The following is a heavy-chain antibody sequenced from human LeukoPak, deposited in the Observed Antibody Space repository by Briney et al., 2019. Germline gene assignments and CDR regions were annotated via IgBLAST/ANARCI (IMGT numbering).Heavy chain of an antibody. V-gene: IGHV4-34*01. CDR2: INHSGST. Sequence: TTSETLSLTCAVYGGSFSGYYWSWIRQPPGKGLEWIGEINHSGSTNYNPSLKSRVTISVDTSKNQFSLKLISVTAADTAWYYCARNRVLFGELSKPFDYWGQGTLVTVSS. CDR3: ARNRVLFGELSKPFDY. D-gene: IGHD3-10*02. J-gene: IGHJ4*02. CDR1: GGSFSGYY.